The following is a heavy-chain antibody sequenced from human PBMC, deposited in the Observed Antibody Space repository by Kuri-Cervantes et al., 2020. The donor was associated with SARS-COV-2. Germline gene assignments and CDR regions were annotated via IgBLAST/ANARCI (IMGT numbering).Heavy chain of an antibody. Sequence: LSLTCAASGLPFSSDGMLWVRQAPGKGLEWLAFIRYEGSNKYYADSVKGRFTISRDNSKNTLYLQMNSLRAEDTAVYYGAKDKQGNHDYWGQGTLVTVSS. J-gene: IGHJ4*02. V-gene: IGHV3-30*02. CDR3: AKDKQGNHDY. CDR1: GLPFSSDG. CDR2: IRYEGSNK. D-gene: IGHD4-23*01.